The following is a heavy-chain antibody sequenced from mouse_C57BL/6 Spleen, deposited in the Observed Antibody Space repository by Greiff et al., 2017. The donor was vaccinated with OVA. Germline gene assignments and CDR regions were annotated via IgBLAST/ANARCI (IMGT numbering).Heavy chain of an antibody. J-gene: IGHJ3*01. CDR1: GYTFTDYE. Sequence: QVQLQQSGAELVRPGASVTLSCKASGYTFTDYEMHWVKQTPVHGLEWIGAIDPETGGTAYNQKFKGKAILTADKSSSTAYMELRSLTSEDSAVYYCTRRTGAAWFAYWGQGTLVTVSA. D-gene: IGHD4-1*01. CDR3: TRRTGAAWFAY. CDR2: IDPETGGT. V-gene: IGHV1-15*01.